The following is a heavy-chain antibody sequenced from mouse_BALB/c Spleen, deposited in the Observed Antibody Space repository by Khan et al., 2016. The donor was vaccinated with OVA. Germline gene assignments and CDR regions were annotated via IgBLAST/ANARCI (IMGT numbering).Heavy chain of an antibody. J-gene: IGHJ4*01. V-gene: IGHV5-6-4*01. CDR2: ISSGGTYT. Sequence: VQLKESGGGLVKPGGSLKLSCAASGFTFSRYTMSWVRQTPEKRLEWVATISSGGTYTYYVDSVEGRFTLSRDNAKNTLYLEMTSLKSEDTAIYYCTRGEGYYGNPYAIDFWGQGTSGTVSS. CDR1: GFTFSRYT. D-gene: IGHD2-1*01. CDR3: TRGEGYYGNPYAIDF.